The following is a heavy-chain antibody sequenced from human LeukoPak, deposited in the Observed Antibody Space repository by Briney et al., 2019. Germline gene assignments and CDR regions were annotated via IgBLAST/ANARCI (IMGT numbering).Heavy chain of an antibody. Sequence: SVKVSCKASGGTFSSYAISWVRQAPGQGLEWMGGIIPIFDTANYAQKFQGRVTITADKSTSTAYMELSSLRSEDTAVYYCARGLGRYYDNSGYYPYDAFDIWGQGTMVTVSS. CDR3: ARGLGRYYDNSGYYPYDAFDI. CDR2: IIPIFDTA. V-gene: IGHV1-69*06. J-gene: IGHJ3*02. CDR1: GGTFSSYA. D-gene: IGHD3-22*01.